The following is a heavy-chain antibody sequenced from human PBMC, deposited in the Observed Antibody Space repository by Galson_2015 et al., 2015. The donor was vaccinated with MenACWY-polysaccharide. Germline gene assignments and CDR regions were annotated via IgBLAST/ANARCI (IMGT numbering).Heavy chain of an antibody. CDR2: ISYSSSYI. V-gene: IGHV3-21*01. CDR3: ASRKTFKEGSGPEDF. J-gene: IGHJ4*02. D-gene: IGHD2-8*02. Sequence: SLRLSCAASGFTFSTFSMIWVRQAPGKGLEWVSAISYSSSYIYYADSVKGRFTISRDNAKNSLFLQMDSLRADDTAVYYCASRKTFKEGSGPEDFWGQGTLVTVSS. CDR1: GFTFSTFS.